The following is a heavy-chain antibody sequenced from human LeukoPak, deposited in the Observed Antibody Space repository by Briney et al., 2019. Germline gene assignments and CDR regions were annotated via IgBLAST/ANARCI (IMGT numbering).Heavy chain of an antibody. CDR3: ARLSDFWSGYSSWFDP. Sequence: SETLSLTCTVSGGSISSSSYYWGWIRQPPGKGLEWIGSIYYSGSTYYNPSLKSRVTISVDTSKNQFSLKLSSVTAADTAVYYCARLSDFWSGYSSWFDPWGQGTLVTVSS. V-gene: IGHV4-39*01. CDR2: IYYSGST. J-gene: IGHJ5*02. D-gene: IGHD3-3*01. CDR1: GGSISSSSYY.